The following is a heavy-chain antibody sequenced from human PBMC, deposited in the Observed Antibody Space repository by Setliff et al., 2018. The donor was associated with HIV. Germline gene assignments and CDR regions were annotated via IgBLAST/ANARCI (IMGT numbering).Heavy chain of an antibody. J-gene: IGHJ4*02. V-gene: IGHV1-18*01. CDR2: INSYLAET. Sequence: GASVKVSCKGSGYRFMSYGFTWVRQAPGQGLEWVGWINSYLAETKYAQNHQGRPTLTTDTSTNTAFMELRSLTSDDTAVYYCAREVDGVELDHWGQGSLVTVSS. CDR3: AREVDGVELDH. CDR1: GYRFMSYG.